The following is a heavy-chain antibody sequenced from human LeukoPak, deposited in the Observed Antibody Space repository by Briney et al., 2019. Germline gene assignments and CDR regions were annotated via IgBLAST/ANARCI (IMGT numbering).Heavy chain of an antibody. CDR3: AKAGSGWFFARFGYFDY. Sequence: GGSLRFYCAASGFTFSSYGMHWVRQAPGKGLEGGAFIRYDGSNKYYADSVKGRFTISTDNSKNTLYLQMNSLRAEDTAVYYCAKAGSGWFFARFGYFDYWGQGTLVTVSS. CDR1: GFTFSSYG. CDR2: IRYDGSNK. D-gene: IGHD6-19*01. J-gene: IGHJ4*02. V-gene: IGHV3-30*02.